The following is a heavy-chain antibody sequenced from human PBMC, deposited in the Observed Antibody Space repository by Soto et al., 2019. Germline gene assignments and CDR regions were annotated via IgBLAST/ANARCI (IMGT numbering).Heavy chain of an antibody. J-gene: IGHJ4*02. CDR3: VKGEYYYDSSGYYPFDY. V-gene: IGHV3-64D*06. CDR2: ISTNGGST. Sequence: PGGSLRLSCSASGFTFSSYAMHWVRQAPGKGLEYVSSISTNGGSTLYADSVKGRFTISRDNSKNTQYLQMSSLRADDTAVYYCVKGEYYYDSSGYYPFDYWGQGTLVTVSS. D-gene: IGHD3-22*01. CDR1: GFTFSSYA.